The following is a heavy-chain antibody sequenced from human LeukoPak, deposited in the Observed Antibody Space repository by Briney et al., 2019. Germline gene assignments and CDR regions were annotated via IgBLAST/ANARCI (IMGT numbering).Heavy chain of an antibody. Sequence: PGGSLRLSCTASGFTFGGYAMSWVRQAPGKGLEWVGFIRSKAYGGTTEYAASVKGRFTISRDDSKSIAYLQMNSLKTEDTAVYYCTPYGDYEGFDYWGQGTLVTVSS. D-gene: IGHD4-17*01. CDR1: GFTFGGYA. CDR3: TPYGDYEGFDY. V-gene: IGHV3-49*04. CDR2: IRSKAYGGTT. J-gene: IGHJ4*02.